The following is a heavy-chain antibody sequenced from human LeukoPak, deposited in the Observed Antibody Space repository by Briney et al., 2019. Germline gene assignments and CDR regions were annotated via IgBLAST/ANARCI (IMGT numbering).Heavy chain of an antibody. CDR2: MNPHSGNT. D-gene: IGHD6-19*01. J-gene: IGHJ4*02. CDR3: ARDTNPSYSGWYNLPDY. V-gene: IGHV1-8*01. CDR1: GYTFSSND. Sequence: GASVKVSCKASGYTFSSNDINWVRQATGQGLEWMGWMNPHSGNTGYAQKFQGRVTITRNSSISTAYMELSSLRSEDTAVYYCARDTNPSYSGWYNLPDYWGQGTLVTVSS.